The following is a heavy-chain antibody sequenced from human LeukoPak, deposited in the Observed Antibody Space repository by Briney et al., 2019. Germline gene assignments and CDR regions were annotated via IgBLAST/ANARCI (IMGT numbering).Heavy chain of an antibody. V-gene: IGHV3-30-3*01. CDR1: GFTFSSYA. CDR2: ISYDGSNK. J-gene: IGHJ4*02. Sequence: PGGSLRLSCAASGFTFSSYAMHWVRQAPGKGLEWVAVISYDGSNKYHADSVKGRFTISRDNSKNTLYLQMNSLRAEDTAVYYCARDVTPRYWGQGTLVTVSS. CDR3: ARDVTPRY.